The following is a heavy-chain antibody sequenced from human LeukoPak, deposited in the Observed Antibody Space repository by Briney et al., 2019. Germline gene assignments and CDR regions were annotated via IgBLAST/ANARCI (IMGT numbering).Heavy chain of an antibody. CDR3: VRDNPRCCGVVPANIDDY. D-gene: IGHD2-15*01. CDR1: GFTFRRGS. CDR2: ISHDSVII. V-gene: IGHV3-48*04. J-gene: IGHJ4*02. Sequence: GSLRLSCAASGFTFRRGSLKWVRQAPGKGLEWISYISHDSVIIYYADSVRGRFTMSRDNAKNSLYLQMHSLRAEDTAVYYCVRDNPRCCGVVPANIDDYWGQGTLVTVSS.